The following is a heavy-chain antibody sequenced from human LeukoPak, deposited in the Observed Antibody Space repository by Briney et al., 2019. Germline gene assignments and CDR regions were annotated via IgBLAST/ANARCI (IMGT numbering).Heavy chain of an antibody. J-gene: IGHJ4*02. V-gene: IGHV4-34*01. CDR1: GGSFSGYY. D-gene: IGHD6-6*01. CDR2: INHSGST. CDR3: ARGLLDRSSSQYYFDY. Sequence: SETLSLTCAVYGGSFSGYYWSWIRQPPGKGLEWIGEINHSGSTNYNPSLKSRVTISVDTSKNQFSLKPSSVTAADTAVYYCARGLLDRSSSQYYFDYWGQGTLVTVSS.